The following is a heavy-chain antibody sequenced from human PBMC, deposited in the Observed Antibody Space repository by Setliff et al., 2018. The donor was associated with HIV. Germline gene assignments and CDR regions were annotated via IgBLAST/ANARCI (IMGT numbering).Heavy chain of an antibody. D-gene: IGHD3-10*01. CDR2: MYYTGTT. Sequence: SETLSLTCTVSGGSLTGYHWSWIRQSAGKELEWIGRMYYTGTTDYNPSLMSRVTLSIDRSKNQFALEVNSMTAADAAVYYCARSIYGSGTYPLDIWSQGTLVT. CDR1: GGSLTGYH. CDR3: ARSIYGSGTYPLDI. V-gene: IGHV4-4*07. J-gene: IGHJ4*02.